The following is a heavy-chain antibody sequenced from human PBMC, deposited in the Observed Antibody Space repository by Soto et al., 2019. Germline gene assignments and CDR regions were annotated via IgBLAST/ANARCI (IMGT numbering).Heavy chain of an antibody. CDR3: ARVGIAAAGPYDY. D-gene: IGHD6-13*01. CDR1: GGTFSSYT. CDR2: IIPILGIA. J-gene: IGHJ4*02. V-gene: IGHV1-69*02. Sequence: SVKVSCKASGGTFSSYTISWVRQAPGQGLEWMGRIIPILGIANYAQKFQGRVTITADKSTSTAYMELSSLRSEDTAVYYCARVGIAAAGPYDYWGQGTLVTVSS.